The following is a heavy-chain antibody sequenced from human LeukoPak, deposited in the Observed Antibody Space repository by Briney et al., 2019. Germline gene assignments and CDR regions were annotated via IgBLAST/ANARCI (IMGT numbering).Heavy chain of an antibody. Sequence: PGGSLRLSCAASGFTFSSYAMSWVRQAPGKGLEWVSVISGSGGSTYYADSVKGRFTISRDNSKNTLYLQMNSLRAEDTAVYYCAKDLTSRNYYGSGSYDFDYWGQGTLVTVSS. CDR3: AKDLTSRNYYGSGSYDFDY. V-gene: IGHV3-23*01. CDR1: GFTFSSYA. CDR2: ISGSGGST. D-gene: IGHD3-10*01. J-gene: IGHJ4*02.